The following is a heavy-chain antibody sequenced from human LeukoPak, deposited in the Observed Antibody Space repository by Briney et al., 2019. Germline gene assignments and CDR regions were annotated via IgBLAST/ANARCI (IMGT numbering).Heavy chain of an antibody. CDR3: ARVLSTVTIWFDP. Sequence: SETLSLTCTVSGGSISSSSYYWSWIRQPPGKGLEWIGSIYYSGSTYYNPSLKSRVTMSVDTAKNQFSLKLSSVTAADTAVYYCARVLSTVTIWFDPWGQGTLVTVSS. V-gene: IGHV4-39*07. D-gene: IGHD4-17*01. CDR1: GGSISSSSYY. J-gene: IGHJ5*02. CDR2: IYYSGST.